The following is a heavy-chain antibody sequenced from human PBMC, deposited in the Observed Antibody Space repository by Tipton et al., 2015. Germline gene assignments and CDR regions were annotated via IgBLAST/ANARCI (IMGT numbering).Heavy chain of an antibody. CDR3: ARLGTWLELEY. J-gene: IGHJ4*02. V-gene: IGHV4-39*02. D-gene: IGHD5-24*01. Sequence: LRLSCTVSGGSISVSSVYWGWIRQSPGKGLEWIGSYYYTGATYYNPSLKSRVNISADRSKDHFSLRLTSVAAADTAVYYCARLGTWLELEYWGQGTLVTASS. CDR1: GGSISVSSVY. CDR2: YYYTGAT.